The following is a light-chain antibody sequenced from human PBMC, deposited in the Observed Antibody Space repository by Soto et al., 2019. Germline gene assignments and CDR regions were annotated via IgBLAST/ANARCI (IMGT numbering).Light chain of an antibody. J-gene: IGLJ2*01. CDR2: GNS. V-gene: IGLV1-40*01. Sequence: QAVVTQPPSVSGAPGQRVTISCTGSSSNIGAGYDVHWYQQLPGTAPKLLIYGNSNRPSGVPDRFSGSKSGTSASLAITGLQAEDEAYYYCQSYYSSLSYVVFGGGTKLTVL. CDR1: SSNIGAGYD. CDR3: QSYYSSLSYVV.